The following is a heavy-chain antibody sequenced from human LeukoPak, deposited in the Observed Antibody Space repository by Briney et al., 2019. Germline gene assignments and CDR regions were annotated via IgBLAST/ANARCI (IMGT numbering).Heavy chain of an antibody. CDR1: GGSISSGGYY. Sequence: SETLSLTCTVSGGSISSGGYYWSWIRQHPGKGLEWIGYIYYSGSTYYNPSLKSRVTISVDTSKNQFSLKLSSVTAADTAVYYCARVPLGIAVAGLYYYYYYGMDVWGQGTTVTVSS. CDR3: ARVPLGIAVAGLYYYYYYGMDV. CDR2: IYYSGST. J-gene: IGHJ6*02. V-gene: IGHV4-31*03. D-gene: IGHD6-19*01.